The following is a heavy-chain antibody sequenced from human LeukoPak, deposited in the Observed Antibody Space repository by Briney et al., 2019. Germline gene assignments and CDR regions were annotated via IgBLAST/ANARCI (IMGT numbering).Heavy chain of an antibody. J-gene: IGHJ4*02. CDR3: ARPIPGAGLDY. D-gene: IGHD6-13*01. V-gene: IGHV4-61*02. CDR1: GGSISSVNYY. CDR2: IYSSGST. Sequence: TASETLSLTCTVSGGSISSVNYYWSWIRQPAGKGLEWIGRIYSSGSTYYNPSLKSRVTMSVDTSKNQFSLKLSSVTAADTAVYYCARPIPGAGLDYWGQGTLVTVSS.